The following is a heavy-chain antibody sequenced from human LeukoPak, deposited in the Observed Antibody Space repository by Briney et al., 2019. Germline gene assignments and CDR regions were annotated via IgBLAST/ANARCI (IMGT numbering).Heavy chain of an antibody. CDR3: AREAEGYDSSGYVDY. CDR1: GYTFTSYY. CDR2: INPSGGST. Sequence: GASVKVSCKASGYTFTSYYMHWVRQAPGQGLEWMGIINPSGGSTSYAQKFQGRVTMTRDTSTSTVYMELSSLRSGDTAVYYCAREAEGYDSSGYVDYWGQGTLVTVSS. D-gene: IGHD3-22*01. J-gene: IGHJ4*02. V-gene: IGHV1-46*03.